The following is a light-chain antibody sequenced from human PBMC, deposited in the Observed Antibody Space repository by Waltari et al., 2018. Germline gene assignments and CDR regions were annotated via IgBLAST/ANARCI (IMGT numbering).Light chain of an antibody. J-gene: IGKJ2*02. CDR3: HQSYSTLLWT. Sequence: DIQMTQSPSSLSASVGDRVTITCRASKNISRFLNWYQQKPGRSPQLLIYAAYSVQSGVPSRFSGSGSVTDFALTISSLQPEDFAIYYCHQSYSTLLWTFGQGTKLEMK. V-gene: IGKV1-39*01. CDR2: AAY. CDR1: KNISRF.